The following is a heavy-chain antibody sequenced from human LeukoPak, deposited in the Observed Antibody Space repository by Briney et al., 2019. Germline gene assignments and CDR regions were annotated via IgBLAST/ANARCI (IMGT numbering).Heavy chain of an antibody. CDR1: GFIFSDYY. Sequence: KPGGSLGLSCAASGFIFSDYYMSWVRQAPGKGLEWVSYISASGSTVNYADSVKGRFTISRDNAKRSLYLQMNNLTAEDTAVYYCARDGCSSTSCFGYWGQGTLVIVSS. CDR2: ISASGSTV. D-gene: IGHD2-2*01. J-gene: IGHJ4*02. CDR3: ARDGCSSTSCFGY. V-gene: IGHV3-11*04.